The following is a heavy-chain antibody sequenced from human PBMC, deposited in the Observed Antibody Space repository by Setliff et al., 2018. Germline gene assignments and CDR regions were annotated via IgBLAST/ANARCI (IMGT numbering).Heavy chain of an antibody. CDR1: GFTFSGAE. J-gene: IGHJ3*02. Sequence: GESLKISCAAPGFTFSGAEIHWVRQASGKGLEWVGRIRSKADKYATDYGASAKGRFIISRDDSKKTAYLQMSSLRAEDTAMYYCSSSSSVAFDIWGQGTMVTVSS. D-gene: IGHD6-6*01. V-gene: IGHV3-73*01. CDR3: SSSSSVAFDI. CDR2: IRSKADKYAT.